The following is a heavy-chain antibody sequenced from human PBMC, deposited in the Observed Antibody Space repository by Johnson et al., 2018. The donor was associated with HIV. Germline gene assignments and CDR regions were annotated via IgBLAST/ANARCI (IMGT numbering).Heavy chain of an antibody. CDR1: GFTFSTYA. J-gene: IGHJ3*02. D-gene: IGHD6-13*01. V-gene: IGHV3-64*01. CDR2: ISSNGGST. CDR3: AKDLIAAAAPTAFDI. Sequence: VQLVESGGVLVQPGGSLRLSCAASGFTFSTYAMHWVRQAPGKGLEYVSAISSNGGSTYYANSLKGRFTISRDNSKNTLYLQMGSLRTEDTALYYCAKDLIAAAAPTAFDIWGQGTMVTVSS.